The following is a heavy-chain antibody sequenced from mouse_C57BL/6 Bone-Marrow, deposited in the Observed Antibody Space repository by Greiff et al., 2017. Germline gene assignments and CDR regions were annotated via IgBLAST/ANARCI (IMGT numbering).Heavy chain of an antibody. D-gene: IGHD4-1*01. CDR1: GYTFTDYY. CDR3: ARGGLGPYYFDY. J-gene: IGHJ2*01. Sequence: VQRVESGAELVRPGASVKLSCKASGYTFTDYYINWVKQRPGQGLEWIARIYPGSGNTYYNEKFKGKATLTAEKSSSTAYMQLSSLTSEDSAVYFCARGGLGPYYFDYGGQGTTLTVSP. CDR2: IYPGSGNT. V-gene: IGHV1-76*01.